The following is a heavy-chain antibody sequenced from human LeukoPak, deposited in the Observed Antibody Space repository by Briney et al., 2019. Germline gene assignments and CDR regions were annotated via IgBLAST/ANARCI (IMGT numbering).Heavy chain of an antibody. CDR3: ARFWGTLGTSDY. CDR1: GYTFTGYY. D-gene: IGHD7-27*01. V-gene: IGHV1-18*04. Sequence: ASVKVSCKTSGYTFTGYYIHWVRQAPGQGLEWMGWISAYNGNTNYAQKLQGRVTMTTDTSTSTAYMELRSLRSDDTAVYYCARFWGTLGTSDYWGQGTLVTVSS. CDR2: ISAYNGNT. J-gene: IGHJ4*02.